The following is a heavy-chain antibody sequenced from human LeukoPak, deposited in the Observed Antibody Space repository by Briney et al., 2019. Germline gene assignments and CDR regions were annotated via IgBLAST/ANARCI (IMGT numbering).Heavy chain of an antibody. CDR3: AKDIVGATTEYYMDV. CDR2: IKQDGSEK. D-gene: IGHD1-26*01. Sequence: HTGGSLRLSCAASGFTFSSYWMSWVRQAPGKGLEWVANIKQDGSEKYYVDSVKGRFTISRDNSKNSLYLQMNSLRTEDTALYYCAKDIVGATTEYYMDVWGKGTTVTVSS. V-gene: IGHV3-7*03. CDR1: GFTFSSYW. J-gene: IGHJ6*03.